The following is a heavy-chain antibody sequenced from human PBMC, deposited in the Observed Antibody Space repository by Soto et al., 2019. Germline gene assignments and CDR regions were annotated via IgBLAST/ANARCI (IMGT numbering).Heavy chain of an antibody. V-gene: IGHV3-30-3*01. D-gene: IGHD3-22*01. CDR1: GFTFSSYA. J-gene: IGHJ6*02. Sequence: XGSLRLSCAAAGFTFSSYAMHWVRQAPGKGLDWVAVISYDGSNKYYADSVKGRFTISRDNSKNTLYLQMNSLRAEDTAVYYCARGYYDSSGYPPGSYYYGMDVWGQGSTVTVSS. CDR3: ARGYYDSSGYPPGSYYYGMDV. CDR2: ISYDGSNK.